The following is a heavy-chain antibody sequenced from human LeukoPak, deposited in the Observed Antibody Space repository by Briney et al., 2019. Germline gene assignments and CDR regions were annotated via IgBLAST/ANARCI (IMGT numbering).Heavy chain of an antibody. J-gene: IGHJ6*02. V-gene: IGHV1-18*01. CDR3: ARGYCRSTSCHEPPLYGMDV. Sequence: GASVKVSCKASGYTFTSYLISWVRQVPGQGLEWMGWISGHNGNTDYAQKFKDRVTLTTDTSTSTVYMELRSLRSDDTAVYYCARGYCRSTSCHEPPLYGMDVWGQGTTVTVS. D-gene: IGHD2-2*01. CDR1: GYTFTSYL. CDR2: ISGHNGNT.